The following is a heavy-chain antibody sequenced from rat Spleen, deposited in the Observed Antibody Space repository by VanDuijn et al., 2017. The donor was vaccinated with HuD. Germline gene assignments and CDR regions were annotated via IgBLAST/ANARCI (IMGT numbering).Heavy chain of an antibody. D-gene: IGHD1-9*01. CDR3: TRREAYYGYNDY. CDR1: GFTFSDYY. V-gene: IGHV5-31*01. Sequence: EVQLVESGGGLVQPGRSLKLSCAASGFTFSDYYMAWVRQAPGKGLEWVASITNTGFSTYYPDSVKGRFTISRDNAKSTLYLQMNSRRSEDTATYYCTRREAYYGYNDYWGQGVMVTVSS. J-gene: IGHJ2*01. CDR2: ITNTGFST.